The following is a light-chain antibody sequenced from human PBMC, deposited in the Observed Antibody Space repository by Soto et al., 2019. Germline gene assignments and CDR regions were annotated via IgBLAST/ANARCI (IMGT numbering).Light chain of an antibody. CDR3: QQYKDWPTT. J-gene: IGKJ1*01. V-gene: IGKV3-15*01. Sequence: EIVMTQSPATLSVSPGERATLSCRASQSVSSTVAWYQQKPGQAPRLLIYGASTRATGIPARFSGSGSGTEFILTISSLQSEDFAVYHCQQYKDWPTTFXQGTKVDIK. CDR1: QSVSST. CDR2: GAS.